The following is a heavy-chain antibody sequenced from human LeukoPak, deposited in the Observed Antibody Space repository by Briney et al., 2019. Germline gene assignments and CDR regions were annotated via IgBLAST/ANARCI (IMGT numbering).Heavy chain of an antibody. CDR1: GCTFSSYA. V-gene: IGHV3-23*01. CDR2: ISGSGGST. CDR3: ATGSSSDY. J-gene: IGHJ4*02. Sequence: GGSLRLSCAASGCTFSSYAMTWVRLAPGKGLEWVSAISGSGGSTFYADSVKGRFTISRDNSKNTLYLQMYSLRAEDTAVYYCATGSSSDYWGQGTLVTVSS. D-gene: IGHD2-2*01.